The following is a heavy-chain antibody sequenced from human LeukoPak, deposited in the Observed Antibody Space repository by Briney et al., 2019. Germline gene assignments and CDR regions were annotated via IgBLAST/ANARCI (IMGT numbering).Heavy chain of an antibody. J-gene: IGHJ6*03. V-gene: IGHV3-21*01. Sequence: GGSLRLSCAASGFSFSSYSMNWVRQAPGKGLEWVASISSFSGYIYYADSVKGRFTISRDNAKNSLHLQMNSLRVEDTAVYYCARDPSPRTSYYYYYMDVWGKGATVTVSS. CDR2: ISSFSGYI. CDR3: ARDPSPRTSYYYYYMDV. CDR1: GFSFSSYS. D-gene: IGHD2-2*01.